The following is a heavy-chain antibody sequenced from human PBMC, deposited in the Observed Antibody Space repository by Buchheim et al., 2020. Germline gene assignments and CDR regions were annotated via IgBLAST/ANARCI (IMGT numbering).Heavy chain of an antibody. CDR2: INHNGST. Sequence: QVQLQQWGAGLLKPSETLSLTCAVYGGSLSGYYWIWIRQRPGKGLEWIGEINHNGSTNYNPSLKSRVTVSVDTSKNKFSLKLTSVTAADTAVYYCARGPPLISDYYYGMDVWGQGTT. J-gene: IGHJ6*02. CDR3: ARGPPLISDYYYGMDV. V-gene: IGHV4-34*01. D-gene: IGHD2/OR15-2a*01. CDR1: GGSLSGYY.